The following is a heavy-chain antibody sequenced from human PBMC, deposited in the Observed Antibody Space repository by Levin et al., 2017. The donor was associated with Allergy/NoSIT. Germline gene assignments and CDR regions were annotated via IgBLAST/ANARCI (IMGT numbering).Heavy chain of an antibody. J-gene: IGHJ6*02. Sequence: GGSLRLSCSASGFTLGDYAMLWFRQAPGKGLEWLGFIRRKVYGGTTEYAASVNGRVTIASDDSKGIAYLRMNSLKTEDTAVYYCTRDQYGDQEPEDFGMDVWGQGTTVTVSS. CDR3: TRDQYGDQEPEDFGMDV. V-gene: IGHV3-49*03. D-gene: IGHD4-17*01. CDR1: GFTLGDYA. CDR2: IRRKVYGGTT.